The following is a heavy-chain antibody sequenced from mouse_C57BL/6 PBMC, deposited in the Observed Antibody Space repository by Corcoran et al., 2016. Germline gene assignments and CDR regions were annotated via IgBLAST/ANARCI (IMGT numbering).Heavy chain of an antibody. V-gene: IGHV1-19*01. D-gene: IGHD1-1*01. CDR3: ARQRTTVVAEGFAS. Sequence: EVQLQQSGPVLVKPGASVKMSCKASGYTFTDYYMNWVKQSHGKSLGWIGVINPYNGGTSYNQKFKGKATLPVDKSYSTAYMELNSLTSEDSAVDYCARQRTTVVAEGFASWGQGTLVTVSA. J-gene: IGHJ3*01. CDR2: INPYNGGT. CDR1: GYTFTDYY.